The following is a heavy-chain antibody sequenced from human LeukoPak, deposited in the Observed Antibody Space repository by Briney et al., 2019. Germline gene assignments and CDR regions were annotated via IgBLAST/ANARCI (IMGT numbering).Heavy chain of an antibody. CDR3: ARDTTVHFDY. J-gene: IGHJ4*02. Sequence: PSETLSLTCAVYGGSFSGYYWSWIRQPPGKGLEWIGEINHSGSTNYNPSLKSRVTISVDTSKNQFSLKLSSVTAADTAVYYCARDTTVHFDYWGQGTLVTVSS. CDR2: INHSGST. V-gene: IGHV4-34*01. D-gene: IGHD4-17*01. CDR1: GGSFSGYY.